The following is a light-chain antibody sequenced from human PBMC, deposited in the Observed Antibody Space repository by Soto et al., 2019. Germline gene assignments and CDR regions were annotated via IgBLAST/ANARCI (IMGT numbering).Light chain of an antibody. V-gene: IGKV3-15*01. CDR3: QQYNNWPPWT. CDR1: QSVSSN. J-gene: IGKJ1*01. Sequence: IVMKHSPATLSVNPGERATLSCRASQSVSSNLAWYQQKPGQAPRLLIYGASTRATGIPARFSGSESGTEFTLTISSLQSEDFAVYYCQQYNNWPPWTFGQGSKVDI. CDR2: GAS.